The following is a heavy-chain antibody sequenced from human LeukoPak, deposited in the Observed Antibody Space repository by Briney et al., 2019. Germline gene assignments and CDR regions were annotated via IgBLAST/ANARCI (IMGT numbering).Heavy chain of an antibody. J-gene: IGHJ1*01. V-gene: IGHV1-69*04. Sequence: SVKVSCKASGGTFSSYAISWVRQAPGQGLEWMGRIIPIFGIANYAQKFRGRVTITADKSTSTAYMELSSLRSEDTAVYYCARERGSYDKYFQHWGQGTLVTVSS. CDR2: IIPIFGIA. D-gene: IGHD1-26*01. CDR1: GGTFSSYA. CDR3: ARERGSYDKYFQH.